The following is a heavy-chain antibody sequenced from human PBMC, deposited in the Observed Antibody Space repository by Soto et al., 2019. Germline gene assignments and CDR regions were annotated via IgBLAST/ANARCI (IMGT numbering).Heavy chain of an antibody. CDR1: GGSFSGYY. V-gene: IGHV4-34*01. J-gene: IGHJ5*02. CDR3: ARVDRWFDP. CDR2: INHSGST. Sequence: PSETLSLTCAVYGGSFSGYYWSWIRQPPGKGLEWIGEINHSGSTNYNPSLKSRATISVDTSKNQFSLKLSSVTAADTAVYYCARVDRWFDPWGQGTLVTVSS.